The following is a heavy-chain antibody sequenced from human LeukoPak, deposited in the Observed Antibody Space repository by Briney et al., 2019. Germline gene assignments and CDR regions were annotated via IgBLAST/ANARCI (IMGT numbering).Heavy chain of an antibody. CDR3: ARDGGTMATINYFDY. J-gene: IGHJ4*02. V-gene: IGHV1-69*05. CDR1: GGTFTSYA. Sequence: ASVKVSCKASGGTFTSYAISWVRQAPGQGLEWMGGIIPNFGTANYAQKFQGRVTITTDESTSTAYMELSSLRSEDTAVYYCARDGGTMATINYFDYWGQGTLVTVSS. CDR2: IIPNFGTA. D-gene: IGHD5-24*01.